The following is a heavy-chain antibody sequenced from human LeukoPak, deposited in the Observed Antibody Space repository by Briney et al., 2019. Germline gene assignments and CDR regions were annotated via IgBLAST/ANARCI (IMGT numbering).Heavy chain of an antibody. Sequence: SETLSLTCAVSGDSVNYYYWNWIRQPPGKGLEWIGYIYYSGTTYYGASLKSRVTISIDTSKNQFSLTLTSVTSADTAVYYCARGSTWNRGNFDYWGQGTLVTVSS. CDR1: GDSVNYYY. CDR2: IYYSGTT. D-gene: IGHD1-1*01. CDR3: ARGSTWNRGNFDY. V-gene: IGHV4-59*02. J-gene: IGHJ4*02.